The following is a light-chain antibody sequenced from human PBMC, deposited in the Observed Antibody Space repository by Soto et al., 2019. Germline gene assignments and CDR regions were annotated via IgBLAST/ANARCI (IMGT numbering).Light chain of an antibody. J-gene: IGKJ5*01. CDR3: QQYYSSPLT. CDR2: WAS. Sequence: IVMTESPDSLAVSLGERATINCKSSQSVLYSPNNKNYLAWYQQKPGHPPKLVIYWASTRESGVPDRFSGSGSGTDFTLTISSLQAEDVAAYYCQQYYSSPLTFGQGTRLEIK. V-gene: IGKV4-1*01. CDR1: QSVLYSPNNKNY.